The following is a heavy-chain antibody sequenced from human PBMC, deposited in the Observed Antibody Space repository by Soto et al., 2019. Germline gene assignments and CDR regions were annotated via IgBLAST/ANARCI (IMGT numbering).Heavy chain of an antibody. J-gene: IGHJ5*02. CDR2: LNAGNGNT. CDR3: SRVNSSRSYNWFDP. CDR1: GYTFTSYA. V-gene: IGHV1-3*01. D-gene: IGHD6-13*01. Sequence: QVQLVQSGAEVKKPGASVKVSCKASGYTFTSYAMHWVRQAPGQRLEWMGWLNAGNGNTKYSQKFQGRVTITRDTSASTAYMELSSLRSEDTAVYYCSRVNSSRSYNWFDPWGQGTLVTVSS.